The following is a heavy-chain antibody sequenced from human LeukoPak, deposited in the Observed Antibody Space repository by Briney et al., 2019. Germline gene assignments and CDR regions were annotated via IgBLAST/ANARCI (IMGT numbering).Heavy chain of an antibody. Sequence: PSETLSLTCTVSGGPISGYYWNWIRQPPGKGLEWIGYIYYSGSTNYNPSLKSRVTISLDTHNNHFSLKLSSVTAADTAVYYCARSIGWPFDFWGQGTLVTVSS. CDR1: GGPISGYY. CDR2: IYYSGST. V-gene: IGHV4-59*01. D-gene: IGHD6-19*01. CDR3: ARSIGWPFDF. J-gene: IGHJ4*02.